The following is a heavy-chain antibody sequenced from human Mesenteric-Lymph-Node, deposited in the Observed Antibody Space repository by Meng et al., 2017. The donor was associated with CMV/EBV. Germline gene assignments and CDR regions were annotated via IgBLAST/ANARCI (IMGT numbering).Heavy chain of an antibody. V-gene: IGHV3-21*01. J-gene: IGHJ3*02. CDR3: AKDGEAARRTNAFDI. D-gene: IGHD6-6*01. CDR1: GFTFSSYS. CDR2: ISSSSSYI. Sequence: GGSLRLSCAASGFTFSSYSMNWVRQAPGKGLEWVSSISSSSSYIHHADSVKGRFTISRDNAKNSLYLQMNSLRAEDTAVYYCAKDGEAARRTNAFDIWGQGTMVTVSS.